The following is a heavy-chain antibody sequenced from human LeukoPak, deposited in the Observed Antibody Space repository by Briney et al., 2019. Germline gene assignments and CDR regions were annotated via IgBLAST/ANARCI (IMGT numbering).Heavy chain of an antibody. V-gene: IGHV4-61*01. J-gene: IGHJ5*02. D-gene: IGHD6-19*01. CDR1: GVSISSNSHY. Sequence: SETLSLTCTVSGVSISSNSHYWSWIRQPPGKGLEYIGYIYYSGTTKYNPSLKSRVTISIDTSKNQFSLNLISVTAADTAVYYCARGTPLYSSAWYVNWFDPWGQGTLVTVSS. CDR3: ARGTPLYSSAWYVNWFDP. CDR2: IYYSGTT.